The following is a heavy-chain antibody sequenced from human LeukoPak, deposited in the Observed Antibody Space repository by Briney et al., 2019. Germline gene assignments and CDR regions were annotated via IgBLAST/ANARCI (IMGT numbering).Heavy chain of an antibody. Sequence: SETLSLTCTVSGGSISSYYWSWIRQPPGKGLEWIGYIYYSGSTNYNPSLKSRVTISVDTSKNRFSLKLSSVTAADTAVYYCARMRGTTLFDYWGQGTLVTVSS. CDR3: ARMRGTTLFDY. J-gene: IGHJ4*02. V-gene: IGHV4-59*01. CDR2: IYYSGST. D-gene: IGHD2/OR15-2a*01. CDR1: GGSISSYY.